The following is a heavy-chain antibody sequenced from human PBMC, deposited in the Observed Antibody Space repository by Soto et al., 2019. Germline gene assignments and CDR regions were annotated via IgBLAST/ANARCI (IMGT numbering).Heavy chain of an antibody. CDR3: ARGYEWSPDY. J-gene: IGHJ4*02. CDR2: ISYDGSNK. Sequence: QVQLVESGGGVVQPGRSLRLCCAASGFTFSSYAMHWVRQAPGKGLEWVAVISYDGSNKYYADSVKGRFTISRDNSKNKLYMQMNSLRAEYTAVYYCARGYEWSPDYWGQGTLVTVSS. D-gene: IGHD3-3*01. V-gene: IGHV3-30-3*01. CDR1: GFTFSSYA.